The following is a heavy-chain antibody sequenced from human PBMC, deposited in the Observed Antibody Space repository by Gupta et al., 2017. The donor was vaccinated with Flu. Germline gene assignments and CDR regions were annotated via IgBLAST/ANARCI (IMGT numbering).Heavy chain of an antibody. CDR3: AKTAPYGTGWYGAIDF. CDR1: GFPFTTYA. J-gene: IGHJ4*02. CDR2: IRTAGRGT. V-gene: IGHV3-23*01. Sequence: EVQLLESGGGLVQPGGSLRLSCAASGFPFTTYAMPWVRQAPGKGLEWVSGIRTAGRGTFYADSVEGRFTMSRDNSKSTLYLQMNNLGPEDTGIYYCAKTAPYGTGWYGAIDFWGRGTLVVVSS. D-gene: IGHD6-19*01.